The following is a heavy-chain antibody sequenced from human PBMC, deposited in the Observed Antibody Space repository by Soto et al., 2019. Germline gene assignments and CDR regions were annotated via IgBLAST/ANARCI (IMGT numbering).Heavy chain of an antibody. CDR3: AHRHLRSPQGTVTTGHAFDI. J-gene: IGHJ3*02. CDR2: IYWDDDK. D-gene: IGHD4-17*01. Sequence: QITLKESGPTLVNPTQTLTLTCTFSGFSLSTSGVGVGWIRQPPGKALEWLALIYWDDDKRYSQSLKSRLTITNDTSNNQVVLIRTNMNPVDTATYYCAHRHLRSPQGTVTTGHAFDIWGEGTMVTVSS. V-gene: IGHV2-5*02. CDR1: GFSLSTSGVG.